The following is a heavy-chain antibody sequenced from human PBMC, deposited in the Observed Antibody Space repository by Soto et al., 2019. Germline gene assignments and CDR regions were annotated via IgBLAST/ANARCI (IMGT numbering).Heavy chain of an antibody. D-gene: IGHD6-13*01. Sequence: SETLSLTCAVYGGSFSGYYWSWIRQPPGKGLEWIGEINHSGSTNYNPSLKSRVTISVDTSKNQFSLKLSSVTAADTAVYYCARRFIAAAGKDGDGMDVWGQGTTVTVSS. CDR1: GGSFSGYY. CDR2: INHSGST. CDR3: ARRFIAAAGKDGDGMDV. J-gene: IGHJ6*02. V-gene: IGHV4-34*01.